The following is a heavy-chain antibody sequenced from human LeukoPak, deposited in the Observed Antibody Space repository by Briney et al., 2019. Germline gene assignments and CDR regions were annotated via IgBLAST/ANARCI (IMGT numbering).Heavy chain of an antibody. D-gene: IGHD4-17*01. J-gene: IGHJ4*02. Sequence: GGSLRLSCAASGFTFSSYGMHWVRQARGKGLEWVAVIWYDGSNKYYADSVKGRFTISRDNSKNTLYLQMNSLRAEDTAVYYCARTDYGDYTAFDYWGQGTLVTVSS. CDR1: GFTFSSYG. CDR3: ARTDYGDYTAFDY. CDR2: IWYDGSNK. V-gene: IGHV3-33*01.